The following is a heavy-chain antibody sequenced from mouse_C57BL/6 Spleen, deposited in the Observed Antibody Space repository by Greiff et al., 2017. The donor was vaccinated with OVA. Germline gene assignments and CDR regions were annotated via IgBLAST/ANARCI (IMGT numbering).Heavy chain of an antibody. CDR3: ARGYSNYQAWFAY. CDR2: INYDGSST. J-gene: IGHJ3*01. Sequence: EVNVVESEGGLVQPGSSMKLSCTASGFTFSDYYMAWVRQVPEKGLEWVANINYDGSSTYYLDSLKSRFIISRDNAKNILYLQMSSLKSEDTATYYCARGYSNYQAWFAYWGQGTLVTVSA. D-gene: IGHD2-5*01. V-gene: IGHV5-16*01. CDR1: GFTFSDYY.